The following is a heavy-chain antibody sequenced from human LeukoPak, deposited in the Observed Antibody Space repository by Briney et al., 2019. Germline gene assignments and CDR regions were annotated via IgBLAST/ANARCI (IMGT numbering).Heavy chain of an antibody. CDR3: ARGGGPPSYLDF. V-gene: IGHV4-59*01. D-gene: IGHD3-16*01. CDR2: IHYSGST. Sequence: SEALSLTCSVSGGSISSYYWTWIRQPPGKGLEWIGYIHYSGSTNYKASLKSRVTISLDTSKNQFSLRMTSVTAADTAVYYCARGGGPPSYLDFWGQGTLVTVSS. J-gene: IGHJ4*02. CDR1: GGSISSYY.